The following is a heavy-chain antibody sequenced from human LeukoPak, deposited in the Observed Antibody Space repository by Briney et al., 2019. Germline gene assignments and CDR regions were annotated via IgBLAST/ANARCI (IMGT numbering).Heavy chain of an antibody. D-gene: IGHD6-13*01. V-gene: IGHV3-23*01. Sequence: GGSLRLSCAASGFTFSSYAMSWVRQAPGKGLEWVSAISGSGGSKYYADSVKGRFTISRDNSKNTLYLQMNSLRAEDTAVYYCAKGQSSSWLFDYWGQGTLVTVSS. CDR3: AKGQSSSWLFDY. CDR2: ISGSGGSK. J-gene: IGHJ4*02. CDR1: GFTFSSYA.